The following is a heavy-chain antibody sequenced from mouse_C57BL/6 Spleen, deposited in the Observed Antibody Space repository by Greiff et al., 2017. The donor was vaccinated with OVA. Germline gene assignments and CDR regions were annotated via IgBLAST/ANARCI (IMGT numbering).Heavy chain of an antibody. Sequence: VKVVESGAELVKPGASVKLSCKASGYTFTEYTIHWVKQRSGQGLEWIGWFYPGSGSIKYNEKFKDKATLTADKSSSTVYMELSRLTSEDSAVYFCARHEDDYDAMDYWGQGTSVTVSS. V-gene: IGHV1-62-2*01. CDR3: ARHEDDYDAMDY. J-gene: IGHJ4*01. CDR1: GYTFTEYT. CDR2: FYPGSGSI.